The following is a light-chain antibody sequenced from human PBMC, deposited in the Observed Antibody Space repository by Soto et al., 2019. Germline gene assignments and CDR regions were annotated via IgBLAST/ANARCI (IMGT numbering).Light chain of an antibody. J-gene: IGKJ2*01. Sequence: EIVLTQSPATLSLSPGERATLSCRASQSVSSYLAWYQQKPGQAPRLLIYDASNRATGIPARFSRIGSGTDFTLTIICLEPADFAVYSCQQRSNWPPYTFGQGTKLEIK. V-gene: IGKV3-11*01. CDR3: QQRSNWPPYT. CDR1: QSVSSY. CDR2: DAS.